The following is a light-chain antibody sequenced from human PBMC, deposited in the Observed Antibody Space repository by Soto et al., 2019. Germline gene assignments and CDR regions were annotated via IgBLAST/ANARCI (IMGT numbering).Light chain of an antibody. Sequence: QSVLTQPPSASGSPGQSVTISCTGTSSDVGGYNYVSWYQQHPGKAPKLIIYEVSKRPSGVSDRFSGSKSGNTASLTVSGPQAEDEADYYCSSYAGSNYYVFGTGTKVTVL. CDR2: EVS. CDR1: SSDVGGYNY. CDR3: SSYAGSNYYV. J-gene: IGLJ1*01. V-gene: IGLV2-8*01.